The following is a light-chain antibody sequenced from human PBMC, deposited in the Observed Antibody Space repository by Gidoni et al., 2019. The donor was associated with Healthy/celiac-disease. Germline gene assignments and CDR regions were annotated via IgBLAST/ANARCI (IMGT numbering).Light chain of an antibody. V-gene: IGKV1-39*01. CDR1: QRISSY. J-gene: IGKJ2*01. CDR2: DAS. Sequence: DSQMTESTYSLSASGGDRDTITCRASQRISSYLNWYQQKPGKAPKLLIYDASSLQSGVPSRFSGSGSGTDFTLTISSLQPEDFSTYYCQQSYSTPPVTFGQGTKLDIK. CDR3: QQSYSTPPVT.